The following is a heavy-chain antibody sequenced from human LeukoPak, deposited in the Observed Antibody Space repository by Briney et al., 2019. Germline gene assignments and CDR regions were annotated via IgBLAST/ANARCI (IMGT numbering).Heavy chain of an antibody. V-gene: IGHV3-7*01. CDR3: AKRISISWSTIHGALDI. D-gene: IGHD6-13*01. Sequence: PGGSLRLSCAASGFLFDRYWMSWVRLAPGKGLEWVANIKHDGSEKTFVDSVKGRFTISRDNAENSLYLQMDRLRARDTAVYYCAKRISISWSTIHGALDIWGQGTMVSVSS. CDR1: GFLFDRYW. J-gene: IGHJ3*02. CDR2: IKHDGSEK.